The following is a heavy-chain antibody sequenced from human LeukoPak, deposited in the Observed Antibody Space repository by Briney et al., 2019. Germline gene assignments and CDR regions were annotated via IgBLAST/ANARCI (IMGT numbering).Heavy chain of an antibody. CDR2: ISSSSTYI. Sequence: GGSLRLSCAASGFTFSSYSMNWVRQGPGKGLEWVSSISSSSTYIYYAYSVKGRFTISRDNANNSLYLQMNSLRAEDTAVYYCARDLNLRGYCSGGSCYSMFAYWGQGTLVTVSS. CDR1: GFTFSSYS. V-gene: IGHV3-21*01. J-gene: IGHJ4*02. D-gene: IGHD2-15*01. CDR3: ARDLNLRGYCSGGSCYSMFAY.